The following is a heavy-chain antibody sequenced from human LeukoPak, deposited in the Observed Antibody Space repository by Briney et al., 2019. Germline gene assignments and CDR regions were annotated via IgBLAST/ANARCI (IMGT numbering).Heavy chain of an antibody. CDR3: ANEEWELGY. CDR2: IRSKANSYAT. CDR1: GFTFSGSA. V-gene: IGHV3-73*01. D-gene: IGHD1-26*01. Sequence: GGSLRLSCAASGFTFSGSAMHWVRQASGKGLEWVGRIRSKANSYATAYAASVKGRFTISRDDSKNTAYLQMNSLKTEDTAVYYCANEEWELGYWGQGTLVTVSS. J-gene: IGHJ4*02.